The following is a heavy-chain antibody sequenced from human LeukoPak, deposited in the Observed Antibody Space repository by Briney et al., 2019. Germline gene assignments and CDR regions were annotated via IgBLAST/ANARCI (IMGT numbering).Heavy chain of an antibody. CDR2: ISSSSTYI. CDR1: GFIFSSYT. V-gene: IGHV3-21*01. J-gene: IGHJ5*02. D-gene: IGHD4/OR15-4a*01. CDR3: ARSNPGGGATEARAANR. Sequence: PGGSLRLSCAASGFIFSSYTMSWVRQAPGKGLEWVSSISSSSTYIYYADSVKGRFTISRDNAKNLLYLQMNSLRGEDTAVYYCARSNPGGGATEARAANRWGQGTLVTVSS.